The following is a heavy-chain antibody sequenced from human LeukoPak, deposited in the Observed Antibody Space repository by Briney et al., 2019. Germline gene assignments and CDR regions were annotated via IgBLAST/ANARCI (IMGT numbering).Heavy chain of an antibody. V-gene: IGHV4-4*07. CDR3: ARDSAAGTTWFDP. CDR1: GGSISTYY. J-gene: IGHJ5*02. Sequence: PSETLSLTCTVSGGSISTYYWSWIRQPAGKGLEWIGRIYSSGSTNYNPSLKSRVTMSVDTSKNQFSLKLRSVTAADTAVYYCARDSAAGTTWFDPWGQGTLVTVSS. D-gene: IGHD6-19*01. CDR2: IYSSGST.